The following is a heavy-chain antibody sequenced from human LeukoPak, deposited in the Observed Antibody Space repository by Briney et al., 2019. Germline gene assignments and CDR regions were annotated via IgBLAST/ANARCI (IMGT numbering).Heavy chain of an antibody. D-gene: IGHD2-21*02. CDR2: INPNSGGT. Sequence: GASVKVSRKASGYTFTGYYMHWVRQAPGQGLEWMGWINPNSGGTNYAQKFQGRVTMTRDTSISTAYMELSRLRSDDTAVYYCARGRRAYCGGDCYPGDYWGQGTLVTVSS. CDR1: GYTFTGYY. V-gene: IGHV1-2*02. CDR3: ARGRRAYCGGDCYPGDY. J-gene: IGHJ4*02.